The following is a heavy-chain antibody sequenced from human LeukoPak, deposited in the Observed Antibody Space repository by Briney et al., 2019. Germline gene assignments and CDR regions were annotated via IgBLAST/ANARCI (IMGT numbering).Heavy chain of an antibody. Sequence: GGSLRLSCAASGFTFSLYGIHWVRQAPGKGLEWVAFIQNDGSNKYYADSVKGRFTISRDNSKNTLYLRMNSLRPDDTAMYYCAKDRIVLVTATFDYWGQGTLVTVSS. CDR3: AKDRIVLVTATFDY. J-gene: IGHJ4*02. CDR1: GFTFSLYG. CDR2: IQNDGSNK. V-gene: IGHV3-30*02. D-gene: IGHD2-21*02.